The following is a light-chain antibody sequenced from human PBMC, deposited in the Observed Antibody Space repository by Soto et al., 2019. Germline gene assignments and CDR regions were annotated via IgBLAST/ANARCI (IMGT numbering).Light chain of an antibody. CDR3: QQYNSCPLT. V-gene: IGKV3-15*01. J-gene: IGKJ1*01. CDR2: GAF. Sequence: EIVLTQSPATLSVSPLERATLSCRASQSVSSNLAWYQQKPGQAPSLLIYGAFTRATGIPARFSGSGSGTVFTLTISSLQPEDFAVYCCQQYNSCPLTFGQGTKVDIK. CDR1: QSVSSN.